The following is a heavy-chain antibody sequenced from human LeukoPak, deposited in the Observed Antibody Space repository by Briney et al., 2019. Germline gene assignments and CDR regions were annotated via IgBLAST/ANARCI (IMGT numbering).Heavy chain of an antibody. CDR2: IWYDGSNK. J-gene: IGHJ4*02. V-gene: IGHV3-33*01. Sequence: GGSLRLSCAASGFTFSSYGMHWVRQAPGKGLEWVAVIWYDGSNKYYADSVKGRFTISRDNSKNTLYLQMNSLRAEDTAVYYCARSAQWLEPFDYWGQGTLVTVSS. CDR1: GFTFSSYG. D-gene: IGHD6-19*01. CDR3: ARSAQWLEPFDY.